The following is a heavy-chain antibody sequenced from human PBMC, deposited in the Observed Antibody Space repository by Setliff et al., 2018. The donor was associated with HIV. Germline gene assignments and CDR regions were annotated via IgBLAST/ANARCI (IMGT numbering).Heavy chain of an antibody. CDR2: ISSSSSTI. J-gene: IGHJ4*02. D-gene: IGHD3-9*01. V-gene: IGHV3-48*01. CDR1: GGSISSSSYY. CDR3: ARDRTYYDILTGYYGLDY. Sequence: PSETLSLICTVSGGSISSSSYYWGWVRQAPGKGLEWVSYISSSSSTIYYADSVKGRFTISRDNAKNSLYLQMNSLRAEDTAVYYCARDRTYYDILTGYYGLDYWGQGTLVTV.